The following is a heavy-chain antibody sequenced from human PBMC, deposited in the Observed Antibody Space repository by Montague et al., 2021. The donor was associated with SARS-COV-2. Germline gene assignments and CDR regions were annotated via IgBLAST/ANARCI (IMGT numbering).Heavy chain of an antibody. J-gene: IGHJ4*02. Sequence: SLRLSCAASGFTFSDYYMSWIRQAPGKGLEWVSYISSSSSYTNXXXSVKGRFTISRDNAKNSLYLQMNSLRAEDTAVYYCVSHIAAAGIDYWGQGTLVTVSS. CDR3: VSHIAAAGIDY. CDR1: GFTFSDYY. D-gene: IGHD6-13*01. CDR2: ISSSSSYT. V-gene: IGHV3-11*06.